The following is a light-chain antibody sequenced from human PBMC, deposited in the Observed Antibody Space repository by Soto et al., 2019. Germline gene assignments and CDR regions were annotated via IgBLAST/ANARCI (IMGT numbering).Light chain of an antibody. V-gene: IGKV1-33*01. Sequence: DIQITQSPSSLSASVGGRVTITCQARQDLSNYLNWYQQKPGKAPKLLIHDVSNLETGIPSRFSVSGSGTDFTFTISSLQPEDIAASYCQQYGNLPRKLGQRTKVEIK. CDR1: QDLSNY. CDR3: QQYGNLPRK. CDR2: DVS. J-gene: IGKJ1*01.